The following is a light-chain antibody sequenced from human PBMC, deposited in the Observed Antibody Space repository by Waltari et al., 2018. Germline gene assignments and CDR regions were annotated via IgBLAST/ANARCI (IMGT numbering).Light chain of an antibody. V-gene: IGKV3-20*01. Sequence: EIVLTQSPGTLSLSTGERATLSCRASQSVGRYLAWYQQKPGQAPRLLISGASSRATGIPDRFSGSGSGTDFSLTISRLEPEDFAVYYCQNHERLPAVFGQGTKVEIK. CDR2: GAS. CDR3: QNHERLPAV. J-gene: IGKJ1*01. CDR1: QSVGRY.